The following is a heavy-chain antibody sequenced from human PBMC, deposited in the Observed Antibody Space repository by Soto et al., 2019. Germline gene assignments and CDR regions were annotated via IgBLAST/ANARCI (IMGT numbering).Heavy chain of an antibody. V-gene: IGHV1-46*01. CDR1: GYTFTRYD. CDR3: ARDRVSMGV. J-gene: IGHJ6*02. CDR2: ITTATGIT. D-gene: IGHD3-10*01. Sequence: APVKVSCKASGYTFTRYDINWVLEDPGKGLEWMGIITTATGITNYAQYFEGRITLIRDTSTSTVYMELSTLGTDDTAVYCCARDRVSMGVWGRRTTVTVSS.